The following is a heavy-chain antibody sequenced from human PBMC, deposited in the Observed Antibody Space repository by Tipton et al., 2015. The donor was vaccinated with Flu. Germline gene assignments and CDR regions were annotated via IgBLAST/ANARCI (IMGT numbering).Heavy chain of an antibody. V-gene: IGHV3-73*01. Sequence: QLVQSGGGLIQPGGSLRLSCAASGFTFSDSAMHWVRQASGKGLEWIGRIRSKTNNYATTYAASVKGRFTISRDDSKNTAYLLMNSLKTENTAVYYCSRLNAQNDYWGQGTLVTVSS. CDR1: GFTFSDSA. CDR3: SRLNAQNDY. CDR2: IRSKTNNYAT. J-gene: IGHJ4*02.